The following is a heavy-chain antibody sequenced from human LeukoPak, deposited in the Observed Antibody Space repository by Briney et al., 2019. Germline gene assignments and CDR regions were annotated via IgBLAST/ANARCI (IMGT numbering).Heavy chain of an antibody. CDR3: ARGLLWFGELLPADY. V-gene: IGHV1-69*01. J-gene: IGHJ4*02. CDR2: IIPIFGTA. Sequence: SVKVSCKASGGTFSSYAISWVRQAPGQGLEWMGGIIPIFGTANYAQKFQGRVTITADESTSTAYMELSSLRSEDTAVYYCARGLLWFGELLPADYWGQGTLVTVSS. CDR1: GGTFSSYA. D-gene: IGHD3-10*01.